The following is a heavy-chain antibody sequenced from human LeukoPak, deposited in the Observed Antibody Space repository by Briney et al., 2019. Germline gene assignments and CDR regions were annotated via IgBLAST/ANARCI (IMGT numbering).Heavy chain of an antibody. CDR2: IYTSGST. Sequence: SETLSLTCTVSGGSISSYYWSWIQQPAGKGLEWIGRIYTSGSTNYNPSLKSRVTISVDTSKNQFSLKLSSVTAADTAVYYCARLLRNYDILTGYLYYYYMDVWGKGTTVTISS. V-gene: IGHV4-4*07. J-gene: IGHJ6*03. CDR1: GGSISSYY. CDR3: ARLLRNYDILTGYLYYYYMDV. D-gene: IGHD3-9*01.